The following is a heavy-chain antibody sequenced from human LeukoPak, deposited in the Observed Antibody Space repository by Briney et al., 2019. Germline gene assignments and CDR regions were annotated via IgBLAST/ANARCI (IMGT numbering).Heavy chain of an antibody. CDR1: GGTFSSYA. V-gene: IGHV1-69*13. CDR3: ARDFRGIAVAGRGYFDY. CDR2: IIPIFGTA. Sequence: ASVKVSCKASGGTFSSYAISWVRQAPGQGLEWMGGIIPIFGTANYAQKFQGRVTITADESTSTAYMELSSLRSEDTAVYYCARDFRGIAVAGRGYFDYWGQGTLVTVSS. D-gene: IGHD6-19*01. J-gene: IGHJ4*02.